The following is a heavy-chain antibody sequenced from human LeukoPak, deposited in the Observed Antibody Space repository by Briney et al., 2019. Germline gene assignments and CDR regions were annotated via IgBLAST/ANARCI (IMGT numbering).Heavy chain of an antibody. J-gene: IGHJ6*03. V-gene: IGHV4-34*01. D-gene: IGHD4-17*01. Sequence: PSETMSLTCAVYGGSFSGYYWSWIRQPPGKGLEWIGEINHSGSTNYSPPLKSRVTISVDTSKNQFSLKLSSVTAADTAVYYCARLPTVTTGSYYYYMDVWGKGTTVTVSS. CDR1: GGSFSGYY. CDR2: INHSGST. CDR3: ARLPTVTTGSYYYYMDV.